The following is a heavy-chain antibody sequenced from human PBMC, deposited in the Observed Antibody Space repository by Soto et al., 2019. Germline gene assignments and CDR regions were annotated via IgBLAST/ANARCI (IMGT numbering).Heavy chain of an antibody. D-gene: IGHD3-22*01. V-gene: IGHV4-30-4*08. CDR3: ARRSGYRFDY. Sequence: QVQLQESGPGLVKPSQTLSLTCTVSGGSITSGDYYWSWIRQPPGKGLAWIGYISYSGSTYYNPSLKSRITISVDTSKNHFSLNLSSVTAADTAVYSCARRSGYRFDYWGQGTLVTVSS. CDR2: ISYSGST. J-gene: IGHJ4*02. CDR1: GGSITSGDYY.